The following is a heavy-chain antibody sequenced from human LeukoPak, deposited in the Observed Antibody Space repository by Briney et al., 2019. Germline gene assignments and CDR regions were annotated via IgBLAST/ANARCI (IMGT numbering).Heavy chain of an antibody. V-gene: IGHV3-15*01. D-gene: IGHD3-3*01. J-gene: IGHJ4*02. CDR1: GFIFSDYY. Sequence: PGGSLRLSCAASGFIFSDYYMGWIRQAPGKGLEWVGRIKSKTDGGTTDYAAPVKGGFTISRDDSKNTLYLQMNSLKTEDTAVYYCTTSITIFGVAAGFDYWGQGTLVTVSS. CDR3: TTSITIFGVAAGFDY. CDR2: IKSKTDGGTT.